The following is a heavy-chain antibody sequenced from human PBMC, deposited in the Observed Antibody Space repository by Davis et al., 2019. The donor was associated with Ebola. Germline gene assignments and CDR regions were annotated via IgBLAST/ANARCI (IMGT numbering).Heavy chain of an antibody. V-gene: IGHV1-69*13. D-gene: IGHD2-15*01. CDR3: AKKKEYCGDSRCYGQDAVENFFDS. CDR2: IIPIFGTA. CDR1: GGTFSSYD. Sequence: SVKVSCKASGGTFSSYDISWVRQAPGQGLEWMGGIIPIFGTANYAQKFQGRVTITADESTSTAYMELSSLRSEDTAVYYCAKKKEYCGDSRCYGQDAVENFFDSWGQGTLVTVSS. J-gene: IGHJ5*01.